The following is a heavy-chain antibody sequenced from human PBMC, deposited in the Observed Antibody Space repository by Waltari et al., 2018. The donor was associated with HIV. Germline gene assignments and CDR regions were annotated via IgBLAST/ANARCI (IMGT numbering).Heavy chain of an antibody. D-gene: IGHD1-1*01. Sequence: QQQLQESGPGLVKTSDTLSLTCTVSAGSISSSSYYSAWLRQSPGKGLEWIGSLFHRGSTYYSPSLKSRATISGDMSANRFSLKLTSVTATDTAVYFCARHCLQKGWLPQLKDYYGMDVWGQGTTVIVSS. CDR1: AGSISSSSYY. CDR3: ARHCLQKGWLPQLKDYYGMDV. J-gene: IGHJ6*02. V-gene: IGHV4-39*01. CDR2: LFHRGST.